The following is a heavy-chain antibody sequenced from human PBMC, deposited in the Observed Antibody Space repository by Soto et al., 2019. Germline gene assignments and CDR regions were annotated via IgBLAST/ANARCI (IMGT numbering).Heavy chain of an antibody. D-gene: IGHD3-10*01. Sequence: EVQLLESGGGLVQPGGSLRLSCGVSGFTFNDFEMNWVRQAPGKGLEWLAYIDGSGTTKKYADSVRGRFTISRDNPNNSPFLQTSSLSAAATAIYYCARGLGRFNYWGQGTLASVSS. CDR2: IDGSGTTK. CDR1: GFTFNDFE. V-gene: IGHV3-48*03. J-gene: IGHJ4*02. CDR3: ARGLGRFNY.